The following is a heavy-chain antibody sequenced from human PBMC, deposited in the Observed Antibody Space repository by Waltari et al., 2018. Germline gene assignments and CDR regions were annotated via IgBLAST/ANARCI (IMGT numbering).Heavy chain of an antibody. D-gene: IGHD6-19*01. J-gene: IGHJ4*02. V-gene: IGHV3-74*01. CDR1: GFTFSRYW. Sequence: EVQLVESGGGLVQPGGSMRLSCVASGFTFSRYWMQWVRQAPGKGLVWVSLIERDGSSTTYADSVKGQFTISRDNATNTLYLQMDSLRVEDTAVYYCAGGSGWLTDSWGQGTLVTVSS. CDR2: IERDGSST. CDR3: AGGSGWLTDS.